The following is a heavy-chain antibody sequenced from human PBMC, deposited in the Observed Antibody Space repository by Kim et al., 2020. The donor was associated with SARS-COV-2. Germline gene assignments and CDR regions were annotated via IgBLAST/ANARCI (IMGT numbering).Heavy chain of an antibody. Sequence: STNDHRSLKGRVTISVDASKNQFSRRVSSVTAADPAVFYCARLRGGSLFDFWGQGTLVTVSS. CDR3: ARLRGGSLFDF. CDR2: ST. V-gene: IGHV4-34*01. D-gene: IGHD1-26*01. J-gene: IGHJ4*02.